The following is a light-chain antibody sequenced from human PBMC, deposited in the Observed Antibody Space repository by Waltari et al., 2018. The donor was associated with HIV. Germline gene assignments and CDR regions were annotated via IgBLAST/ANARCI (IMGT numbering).Light chain of an antibody. CDR2: WAS. CDR3: QQYFTVRPT. J-gene: IGKJ4*01. Sequence: ILMTQSLESLLVSLGARAPITCRAGRTVLSESDNRNYLAWYQQKPGQSPNVLIYWASTRQSGVPNRFSASGSGTNFSLTISSLQAEDVALYYCQQYFTVRPTFGGGTKVEI. CDR1: RTVLSESDNRNY. V-gene: IGKV4-1*01.